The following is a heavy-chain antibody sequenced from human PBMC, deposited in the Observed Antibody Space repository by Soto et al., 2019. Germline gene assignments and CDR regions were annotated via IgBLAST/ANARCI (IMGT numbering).Heavy chain of an antibody. V-gene: IGHV3-53*01. CDR1: GFTVRNNY. J-gene: IGHJ6*02. CDR2: IDNGADT. Sequence: SLRLSPAASGFTVRNNYMTRVRQAPRKGLEWVSLIDNGADTYYADSGKGRFTLSRNSSKNTLYLQMNSLRAEDTAVYNCARGGSLYYYYGIDVWGQGTTVTVSS. D-gene: IGHD3-16*01. CDR3: ARGGSLYYYYGIDV.